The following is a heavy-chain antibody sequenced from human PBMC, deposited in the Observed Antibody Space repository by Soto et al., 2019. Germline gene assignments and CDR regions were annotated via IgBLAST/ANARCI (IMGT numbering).Heavy chain of an antibody. J-gene: IGHJ4*02. D-gene: IGHD6-25*01. CDR2: IWYDGSNK. Sequence: GGSLRLSCAASGFTFSSYGMHWVRQAPGKGLEWVAVIWYDGSNKYYADSVKGRFTISRDNSKNTLYLQMNSLRAEDTAVYYCARDIAAAGGFDYWGQGTLVTVSS. CDR3: ARDIAAAGGFDY. V-gene: IGHV3-33*01. CDR1: GFTFSSYG.